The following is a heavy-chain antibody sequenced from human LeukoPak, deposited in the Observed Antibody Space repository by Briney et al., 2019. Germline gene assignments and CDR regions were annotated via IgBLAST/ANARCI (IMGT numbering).Heavy chain of an antibody. V-gene: IGHV1-3*01. CDR1: GYTFTSFA. Sequence: ASVKVSCKASGYTFTSFAIHWVRQAPGQRLEWMGWINAGNGNTKYSQKFQGRVTITRDTSASTANMELSSLRSDDTAVYYCARDTGLGRYYDSSGYYPAGRWFDPWGLGTLVTVSS. J-gene: IGHJ5*02. CDR3: ARDTGLGRYYDSSGYYPAGRWFDP. D-gene: IGHD3-22*01. CDR2: INAGNGNT.